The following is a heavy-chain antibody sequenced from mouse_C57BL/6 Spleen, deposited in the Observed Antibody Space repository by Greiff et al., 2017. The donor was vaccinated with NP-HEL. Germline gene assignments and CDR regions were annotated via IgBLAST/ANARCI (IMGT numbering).Heavy chain of an antibody. Sequence: VKLMESGAELVRPGASVKLSCKASGYTFTDYYINWVKQRPGQGLEWIARIYPGSGNTYYNEKFKGKATLTAEKSSSTAYMQLSSLTSEDSAVYFCARGYYGSSHAMDYWGQGTSVTVSS. V-gene: IGHV1-76*01. J-gene: IGHJ4*01. D-gene: IGHD1-1*01. CDR3: ARGYYGSSHAMDY. CDR1: GYTFTDYY. CDR2: IYPGSGNT.